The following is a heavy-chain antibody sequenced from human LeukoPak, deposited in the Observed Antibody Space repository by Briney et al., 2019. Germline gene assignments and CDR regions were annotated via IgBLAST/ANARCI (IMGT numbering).Heavy chain of an antibody. V-gene: IGHV3-72*01. Sequence: GGSLRLSCAASGFTFSDHYMDWVRQAPGKGLDWVGRIRNKANSYTTEYAASVKGRFTISRDDTKNSLYLQMNSLKIEDTAVYYCAKAHPRSRFDSWGQGTLVTVSS. J-gene: IGHJ4*02. D-gene: IGHD2-15*01. CDR1: GFTFSDHY. CDR3: AKAHPRSRFDS. CDR2: IRNKANSYTT.